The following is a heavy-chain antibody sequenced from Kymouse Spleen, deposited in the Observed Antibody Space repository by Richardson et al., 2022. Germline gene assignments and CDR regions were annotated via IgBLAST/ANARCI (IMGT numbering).Heavy chain of an antibody. D-gene: IGHD3-10*01. CDR2: IKQDGSEK. Sequence: EVQLVESGGGLVQPGGSLRLSCAASGFTFSSYWMSWVRQAPGKGLEWVANIKQDGSEKYYVDSVKGRFTISRDNAKNSLYLQMNSLRAEDTAVYYCARDDYYGSGSYPNWFDPWGQGTLVTVSS. CDR3: ARDDYYGSGSYPNWFDP. J-gene: IGHJ5*02. CDR1: GFTFSSYW. V-gene: IGHV3-7*01.